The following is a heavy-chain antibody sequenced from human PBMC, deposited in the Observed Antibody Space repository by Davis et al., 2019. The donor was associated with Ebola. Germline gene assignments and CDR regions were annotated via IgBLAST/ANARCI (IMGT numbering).Heavy chain of an antibody. CDR3: TNRKNEY. Sequence: GESLKIPCAASGFTFSDHYMDWVRQAPGKGLEWVGRTRNKANSYTTEYAASVKGRFTISRDDSKNSLYLQMNSLKTEDTAVYYCTNRKNEYWGQGTLVTVSS. CDR1: GFTFSDHY. CDR2: TRNKANSYTT. V-gene: IGHV3-72*01. J-gene: IGHJ4*02.